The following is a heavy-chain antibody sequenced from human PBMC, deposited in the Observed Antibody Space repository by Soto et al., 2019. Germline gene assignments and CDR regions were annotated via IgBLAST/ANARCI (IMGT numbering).Heavy chain of an antibody. V-gene: IGHV3-23*01. J-gene: IGHJ4*02. D-gene: IGHD6-13*01. Sequence: EVQLLESGGGLVQPGGSLRLSCTASGFTFSSHAMTWVRQAPGKGLEWVSGLSDSGNSIYYADSVKGRFTISRVNSMNTLYLQMKTLRAEDTAVYYCAKVPSSWYASFFDLRGQGTLVTVSS. CDR1: GFTFSSHA. CDR3: AKVPSSWYASFFDL. CDR2: LSDSGNSI.